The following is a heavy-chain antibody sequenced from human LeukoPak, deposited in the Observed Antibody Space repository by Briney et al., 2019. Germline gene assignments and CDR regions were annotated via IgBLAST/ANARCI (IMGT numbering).Heavy chain of an antibody. CDR3: AREREYSGYDSDY. Sequence: ASVKVSCKASGYTFTGYYMHWVRQAPGQGLEWMGWINPNSGGTKYAQKFQGRVTLTRDTSMSTAYMELSRLRSDDTGVYYCAREREYSGYDSDYWGQGTLVTVSS. CDR1: GYTFTGYY. V-gene: IGHV1-2*02. J-gene: IGHJ4*02. D-gene: IGHD5-12*01. CDR2: INPNSGGT.